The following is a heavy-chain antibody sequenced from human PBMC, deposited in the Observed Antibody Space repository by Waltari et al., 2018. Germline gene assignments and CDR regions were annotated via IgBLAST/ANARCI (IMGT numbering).Heavy chain of an antibody. CDR1: GFFFSSYW. Sequence: EVQLVESGGGSVQPGGSLRLSCTGPGFFFSSYWMHWVRQGPGEGLVCVSRINGDGSSTTYADSVQGRFTTTRDNAKSTLYLEMNSLKSEDTGVYYCAREENYDFAMDVWGQGTTVTVSS. CDR2: INGDGSST. J-gene: IGHJ6*02. V-gene: IGHV3-74*01. CDR3: AREENYDFAMDV. D-gene: IGHD1-7*01.